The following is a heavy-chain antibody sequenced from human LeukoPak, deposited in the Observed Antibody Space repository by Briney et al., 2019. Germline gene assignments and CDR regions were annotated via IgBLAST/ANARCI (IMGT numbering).Heavy chain of an antibody. D-gene: IGHD2-2*01. CDR1: GFTFSSYG. CDR3: AKEDSVVPAAMLSDY. CDR2: IRYDGSNK. J-gene: IGHJ4*02. V-gene: IGHV3-30*02. Sequence: GGSLRLSCAASGFTFSSYGMHWVRQAPGKGLEWVAYIRYDGSNKYYADSVKGRFTISRDNSKNTLYLQMNSLRAEDTAVYYCAKEDSVVPAAMLSDYWGQGTLVTVSS.